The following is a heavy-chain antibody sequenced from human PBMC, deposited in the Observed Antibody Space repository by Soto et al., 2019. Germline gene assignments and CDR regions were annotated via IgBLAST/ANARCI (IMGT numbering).Heavy chain of an antibody. CDR3: AGERVLIYAPYDAFNM. V-gene: IGHV3-48*03. CDR1: GFALNTYD. J-gene: IGHJ3*02. Sequence: EEQLVESGGGLVQPGGSLRLSCTSSGFALNTYDMNWVRQAPGKDLEWISHIATGGDRIYYADSVKGRFTISRDNARNSLYLQMNRLRDEDTALYYCAGERVLIYAPYDAFNMWGQGTLVTVSS. D-gene: IGHD2-8*01. CDR2: IATGGDRI.